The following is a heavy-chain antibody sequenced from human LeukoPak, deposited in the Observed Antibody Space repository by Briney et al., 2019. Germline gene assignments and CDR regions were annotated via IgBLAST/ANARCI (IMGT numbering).Heavy chain of an antibody. J-gene: IGHJ4*02. Sequence: SETLSLTCAVYGGSFSGYYWSWIRQPPGKGLEWIGYIYYSGSTNYNPSLKSRVTISVDTSKNQFSLKLSSVTAADTAVYYCARLSGYDAVPFDYWGQGTLVTVSS. D-gene: IGHD5-12*01. V-gene: IGHV4-59*01. CDR3: ARLSGYDAVPFDY. CDR2: IYYSGST. CDR1: GGSFSGYY.